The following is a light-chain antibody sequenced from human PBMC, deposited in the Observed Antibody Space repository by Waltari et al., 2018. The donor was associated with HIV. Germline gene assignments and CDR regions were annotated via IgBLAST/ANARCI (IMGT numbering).Light chain of an antibody. V-gene: IGLV1-44*01. CDR2: NNN. CDR3: AAWDDSLNGVI. J-gene: IGLJ2*01. Sequence: QSVLTQPPSASGTPGQRVTISVSGSTSNIGSTTVNWYQQLPGTAPKLLIYNNNQRPSGVPDRFSGSKSGTSASLAISGLQSEDEADYYCAAWDDSLNGVIFGGGTKLTVL. CDR1: TSNIGSTT.